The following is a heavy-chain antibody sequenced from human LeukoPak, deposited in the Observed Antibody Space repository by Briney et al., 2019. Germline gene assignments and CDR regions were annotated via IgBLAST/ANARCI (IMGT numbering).Heavy chain of an antibody. CDR2: IGTSSSYT. D-gene: IGHD3-10*01. V-gene: IGHV3-11*03. Sequence: GGSLRLSCAASGFTFSDFYMNWIRQAPGKGLEWVSYIGTSSSYTNYADSVKGRFTISRDNSKNTLYLQMNSLRAEDTAVYYCAKRASGSGTSLYYFDYWGQGTLVTVSS. CDR3: AKRASGSGTSLYYFDY. J-gene: IGHJ4*02. CDR1: GFTFSDFY.